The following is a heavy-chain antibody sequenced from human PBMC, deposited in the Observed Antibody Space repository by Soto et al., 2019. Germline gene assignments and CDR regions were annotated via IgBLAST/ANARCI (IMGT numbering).Heavy chain of an antibody. D-gene: IGHD2-2*01. V-gene: IGHV3-21*01. Sequence: LRLSCAASGFTFSSYSMNWVRQAPGKGLEWVSSISSSSSYIYYADSVKGRFTISRDNAKNSLYLQMNSLRAEDTAVYYCARTPDIVVVPRGMDVWGQGTTVTVSS. CDR1: GFTFSSYS. CDR2: ISSSSSYI. J-gene: IGHJ6*02. CDR3: ARTPDIVVVPRGMDV.